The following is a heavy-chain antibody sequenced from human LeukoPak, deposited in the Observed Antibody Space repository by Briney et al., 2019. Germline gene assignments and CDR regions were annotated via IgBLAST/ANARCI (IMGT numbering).Heavy chain of an antibody. CDR1: GFTFSSYA. J-gene: IGHJ6*02. D-gene: IGHD3-3*01. Sequence: GGSLRLSCAASGFTFSSYAMHWVRQAPGKGLEWVAVISYDGSNKYYADSVKGRFTISRDNSKNTLYLQMNSLRAEDTAVYYCARDLLRFLEWLSQLNYYYYGMDVWGQGTTVTVSS. CDR2: ISYDGSNK. CDR3: ARDLLRFLEWLSQLNYYYYGMDV. V-gene: IGHV3-30-3*01.